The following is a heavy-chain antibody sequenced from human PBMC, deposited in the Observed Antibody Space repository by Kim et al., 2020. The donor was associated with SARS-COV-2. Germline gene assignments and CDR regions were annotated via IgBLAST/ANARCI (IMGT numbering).Heavy chain of an antibody. Sequence: GGSLRLSCAASGFTFSSYTMSWVRQAPDKGLEWVASLSYDASVKFYRDSMKGRLTVSRDNSRGMLYLQMDSLRQEDTAIYYCTREGGTYVWYGADDNWG. CDR3: TREGGTYVWYGADDN. CDR2: LSYDASVK. D-gene: IGHD3-16*01. CDR1: GFTFSSYT. J-gene: IGHJ4*01. V-gene: IGHV3-30*04.